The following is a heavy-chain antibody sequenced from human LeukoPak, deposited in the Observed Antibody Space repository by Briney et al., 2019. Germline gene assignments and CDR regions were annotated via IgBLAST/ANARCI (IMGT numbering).Heavy chain of an antibody. CDR1: GFTFSRYW. CDR2: IKKDGGEK. J-gene: IGHJ3*02. CDR3: AISLPGDAFDI. Sequence: GGSLRLSCAASGFTFSRYWMSWVRQAPGKGLEWVANIKKDGGEKYYVDSVKGRFTISRDNAKNSLYLQMNSLRAEDTAVYYCAISLPGDAFDIWGQGTVVVVSS. V-gene: IGHV3-7*02. D-gene: IGHD2-2*01.